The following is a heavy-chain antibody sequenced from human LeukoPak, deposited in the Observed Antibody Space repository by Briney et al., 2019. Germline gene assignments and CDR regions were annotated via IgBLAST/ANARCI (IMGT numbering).Heavy chain of an antibody. J-gene: IGHJ4*02. Sequence: GGSLRLSCAASGFTFSSYSTNWVRQAPGKGLEWVSSISSSSSYIYYADSVKGRFTISRDNAKNSLYLQMNSLRAEDTAVYYCARARAVAGFDYWGQGTLVTVSS. CDR3: ARARAVAGFDY. CDR1: GFTFSSYS. CDR2: ISSSSSYI. V-gene: IGHV3-21*01. D-gene: IGHD6-19*01.